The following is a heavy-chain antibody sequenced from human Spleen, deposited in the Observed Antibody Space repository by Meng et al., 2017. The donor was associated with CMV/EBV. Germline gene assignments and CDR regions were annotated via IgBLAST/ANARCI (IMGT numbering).Heavy chain of an antibody. CDR2: IHYSGSA. V-gene: IGHV4-61*08. CDR3: ARGPAIGDRVFDF. D-gene: IGHD3-16*01. Sequence: GSLRLSCTVSRGSINSRDYYWNWIRQPPGKGLEWIGYIHYSGSANYNPSLKSQFTISIDTPKNQFYLKLSSVPAADTAVYYCARGPAIGDRVFDFWGQGALVTVSS. J-gene: IGHJ4*02. CDR1: RGSINSRDYY.